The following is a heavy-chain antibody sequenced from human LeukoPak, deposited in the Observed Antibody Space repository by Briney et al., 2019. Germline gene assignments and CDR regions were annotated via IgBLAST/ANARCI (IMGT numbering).Heavy chain of an antibody. CDR1: GFTFNNYV. CDR3: ARMIYCSSTSCYRSSAFDI. V-gene: IGHV4-59*01. J-gene: IGHJ3*02. CDR2: IYYSGST. Sequence: GSLRLSCAASGFTFNNYVMSWVRQAPGKGLEWIGYIYYSGSTNYNPSLKSRVTISVDTSKNQFSLKLSSVTAADTAVYYCARMIYCSSTSCYRSSAFDIWGQGTMVTVSS. D-gene: IGHD2-2*02.